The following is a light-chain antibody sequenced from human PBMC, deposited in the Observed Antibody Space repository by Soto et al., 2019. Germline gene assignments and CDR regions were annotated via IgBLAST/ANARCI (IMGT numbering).Light chain of an antibody. V-gene: IGLV1-40*01. CDR1: RSNIGAGYD. Sequence: QSVLTQPPSVSGAPGQRVTISCTGSRSNIGAGYDVHWYQQLPGTAPKLLIYANNIRPSGVPGRFSGSKSGTLASLAITGLQAEDEADYYCQSYDSSLSGYVFGTGTKVTVL. J-gene: IGLJ1*01. CDR2: ANN. CDR3: QSYDSSLSGYV.